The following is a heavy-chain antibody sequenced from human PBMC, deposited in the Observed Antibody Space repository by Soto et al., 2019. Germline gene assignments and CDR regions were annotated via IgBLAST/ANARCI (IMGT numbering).Heavy chain of an antibody. D-gene: IGHD5-18*01. J-gene: IGHJ2*01. CDR1: GFTFSSYA. CDR2: ISYDGSNK. CDR3: ARDPLWGTAMVLWYFDL. Sequence: GGSLRLSCAASGFTFSSYAMHWVRQAPGKRLEWEAVISYDGSNKYYADSVKGRFTISRDNSKNTLYLQMNSLRAEDTAEYYCARDPLWGTAMVLWYFDLWGRGTLVTVSS. V-gene: IGHV3-30-3*01.